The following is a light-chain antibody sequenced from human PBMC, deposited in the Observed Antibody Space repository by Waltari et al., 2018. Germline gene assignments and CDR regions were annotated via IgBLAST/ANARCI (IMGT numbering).Light chain of an antibody. CDR2: DAS. Sequence: DTQLSQFPSTLAASVGDRVTITCRAREAINKWLAWYQQKPGKAPDVLIYDASTLQSGVPSRFSGRGAGTEFTLTSDSLQPDDFATYYCQQYNRFSPFGQGTNVEVK. J-gene: IGKJ1*01. CDR1: EAINKW. CDR3: QQYNRFSP. V-gene: IGKV1-5*01.